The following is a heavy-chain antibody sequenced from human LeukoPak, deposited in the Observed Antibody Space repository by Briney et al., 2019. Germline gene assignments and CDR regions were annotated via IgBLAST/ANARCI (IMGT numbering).Heavy chain of an antibody. D-gene: IGHD6-19*01. Sequence: AGGSLRLSCAASGFIVSSNYMSWVRQAPGKGLEWVSVIYTGGNTYYADSVKGRFTISRDNSKNTLYLQMHSLRAEDTAVYYCASPSSGQSFDIWGQGTMVTVSS. J-gene: IGHJ3*02. V-gene: IGHV3-53*01. CDR1: GFIVSSNY. CDR2: IYTGGNT. CDR3: ASPSSGQSFDI.